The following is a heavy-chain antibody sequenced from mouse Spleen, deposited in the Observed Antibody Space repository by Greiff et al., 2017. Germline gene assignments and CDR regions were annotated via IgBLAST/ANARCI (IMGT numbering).Heavy chain of an antibody. CDR3: ARHEGITTVYFDY. J-gene: IGHJ2*01. D-gene: IGHD1-1*01. CDR2: ISGGGSYT. V-gene: IGHV5-9-2*01. CDR1: GFTFSSYG. Sequence: EVQRVESGGGLVKPGGSLKLSCAASGFTFSSYGMSWVRQTPEKRLEWVATISGGGSYTYYPDSVKGRFTISRDNAKNNLYLQLSSLRSEDTALYYCARHEGITTVYFDYWGQGTTLTVSS.